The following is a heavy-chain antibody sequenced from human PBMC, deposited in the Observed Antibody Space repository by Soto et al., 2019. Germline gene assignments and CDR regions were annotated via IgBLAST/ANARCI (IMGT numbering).Heavy chain of an antibody. CDR1: GYSFTSYW. J-gene: IGHJ4*02. CDR2: IYPGDSDT. Sequence: PGESLKISCNGSGYSFTSYWIGWVRQMPGKGLEWMGIIYPGDSDTRYSPSFQGQVTISADKSISTAYLQWSSLKASDTAMYYCARHQHSTYYYDSSGYYYWGQGTLVTVYS. CDR3: ARHQHSTYYYDSSGYYY. D-gene: IGHD3-22*01. V-gene: IGHV5-51*01.